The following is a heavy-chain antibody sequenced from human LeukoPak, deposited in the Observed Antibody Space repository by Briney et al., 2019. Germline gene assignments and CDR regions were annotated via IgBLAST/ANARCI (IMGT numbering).Heavy chain of an antibody. D-gene: IGHD6-13*01. Sequence: PGGSLRLSCAASGFTFSSYAMSWVRQAPGKGLEWVSAISGSGGSTYYADSVKGRFTISRDNSKNTLYLQMNSLRADDTAIYYCARDDFGGFTSSWFHWGQGTLVTVSS. CDR3: ARDDFGGFTSSWFH. V-gene: IGHV3-23*01. J-gene: IGHJ4*02. CDR1: GFTFSSYA. CDR2: ISGSGGST.